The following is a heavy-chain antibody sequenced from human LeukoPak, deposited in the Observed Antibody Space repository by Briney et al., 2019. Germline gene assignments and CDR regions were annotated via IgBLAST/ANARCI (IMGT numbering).Heavy chain of an antibody. V-gene: IGHV3-30*18. J-gene: IGHJ4*02. CDR1: GFTFSSYG. D-gene: IGHD6-13*01. CDR3: AKGWYYFDY. Sequence: PGGSLRLSCAASGFTFSSYGMQWVRQAPAKGLEWVAVISYDGTNKNYADSVKGRFTISRDNSMNTLYLQMNSLRPEDTAVYYCAKGWYYFDYWGQGTLVTVSS. CDR2: ISYDGTNK.